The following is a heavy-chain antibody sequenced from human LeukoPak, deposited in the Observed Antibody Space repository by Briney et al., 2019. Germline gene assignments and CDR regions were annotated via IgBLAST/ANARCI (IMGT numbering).Heavy chain of an antibody. V-gene: IGHV3-53*01. CDR2: IYSGGST. CDR1: GFTVSSNY. Sequence: GGSLRLSCAASGFTVSSNYMSWVRQAPGKGLEWVSVIYSGGSTYYADSVKGRFTISRDNSKNTLYLQMNSLRAEDTAVYYCARSEEYSSSSDYWGQGTLVTVSS. J-gene: IGHJ4*02. CDR3: ARSEEYSSSSDY. D-gene: IGHD6-13*01.